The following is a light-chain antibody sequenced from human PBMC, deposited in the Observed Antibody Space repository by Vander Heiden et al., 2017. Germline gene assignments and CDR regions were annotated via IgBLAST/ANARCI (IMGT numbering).Light chain of an antibody. CDR2: WAS. Sequence: DIVMTQSPDSLAVSLGERATINCKYSQSVLYSSNNENYLAWYQQKPGQPPKLLIYWASTRESGVPDRFSGSGSGTNFTLTISSLQAEDVAVYYCQQYHSAPITFGQVTRLEIK. CDR1: QSVLYSSNNENY. V-gene: IGKV4-1*01. J-gene: IGKJ5*01. CDR3: QQYHSAPIT.